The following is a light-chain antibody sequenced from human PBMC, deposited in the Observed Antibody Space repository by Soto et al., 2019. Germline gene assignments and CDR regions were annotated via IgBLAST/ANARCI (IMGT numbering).Light chain of an antibody. CDR3: ASFRRGTLLV. CDR1: RSDIGDSNF. CDR2: EVN. Sequence: QSALTQPASVSGSPGQSVTISCTGPRSDIGDSNFISWYQHSPGKAPIRLIYEVNNRPSGGSRRFSGSKAGNTAYLTISGLLDDDEADYFCASFRRGTLLVFGSGTQLTVL. J-gene: IGLJ1*01. V-gene: IGLV2-14*01.